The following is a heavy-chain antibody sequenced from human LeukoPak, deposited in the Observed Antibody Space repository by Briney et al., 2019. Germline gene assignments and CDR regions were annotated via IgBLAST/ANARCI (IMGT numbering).Heavy chain of an antibody. CDR1: GGSFSGYY. V-gene: IGHV4-34*01. Sequence: SETLSLTCAVYGGSFSGYYWSWIRQPPGKGLEWIGEINHSGSTNYNPSLKSRVTISVDTSKNQFSLKLSSVTAADTAVYYCARGGYYDYVWGSYRYRYYFDYRGQGTLVTVSS. D-gene: IGHD3-16*02. CDR3: ARGGYYDYVWGSYRYRYYFDY. J-gene: IGHJ4*02. CDR2: INHSGST.